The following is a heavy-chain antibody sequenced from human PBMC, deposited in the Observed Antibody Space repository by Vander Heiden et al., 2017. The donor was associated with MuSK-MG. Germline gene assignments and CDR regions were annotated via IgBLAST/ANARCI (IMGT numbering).Heavy chain of an antibody. CDR1: GASISGSDYY. D-gene: IGHD1-26*01. Sequence: QVQLQESGPGLAKPSETLSLTCTVSGASISGSDYYWSWIRQPPGGKGLEWIGSIYYAGSTYYNQSLKSRLTISVDTSNNHFSLKLKSVTAADTAVYYCARRGIVGTTWYFDMWGRGTLFTVSS. J-gene: IGHJ2*01. CDR3: ARRGIVGTTWYFDM. CDR2: IYYAGST. V-gene: IGHV4-39*02.